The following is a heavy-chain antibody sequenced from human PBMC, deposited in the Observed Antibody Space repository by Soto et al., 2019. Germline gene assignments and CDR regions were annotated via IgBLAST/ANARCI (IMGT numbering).Heavy chain of an antibody. Sequence: VQVQESGPGLVKPSQTLSLTCTVSGGSISSGDYYWSWIRQHPGKGLEWIGYIYYSGSTYYNPSLKSRVTISVDTSKNQFSLKLSSVTAADTAVYYCARWWSGSRQGFDPWGQGTLVTVSS. CDR3: ARWWSGSRQGFDP. D-gene: IGHD3-3*01. V-gene: IGHV4-31*03. CDR1: GGSISSGDYY. CDR2: IYYSGST. J-gene: IGHJ5*02.